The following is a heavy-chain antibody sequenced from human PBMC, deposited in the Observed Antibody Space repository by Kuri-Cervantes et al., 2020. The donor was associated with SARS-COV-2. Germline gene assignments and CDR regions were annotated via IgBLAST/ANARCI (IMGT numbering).Heavy chain of an antibody. CDR1: GGSISSFY. CDR3: ARGHTSSSWDNWFDP. Sequence: SETLSLTCTVSGGSISSFYWSWIRQSPGKGLEWIAYFYYGDVTNYNPSLKSRVTISVDTSKNQFSLKLSSVTAADTAVYYCARGHTSSSWDNWFDPWGQGTLVTVSS. D-gene: IGHD6-13*01. CDR2: FYYGDVT. J-gene: IGHJ5*02. V-gene: IGHV4-59*12.